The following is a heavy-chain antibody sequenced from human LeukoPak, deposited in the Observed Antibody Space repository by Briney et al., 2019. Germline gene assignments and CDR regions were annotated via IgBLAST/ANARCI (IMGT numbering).Heavy chain of an antibody. D-gene: IGHD3-9*01. J-gene: IGHJ2*01. CDR3: ARDLDWVFDL. CDR1: GYTFTRWN. V-gene: IGHV1-18*01. CDR2: ISTYNGDT. Sequence: ASVKLSCKASGYTFTRWNFSWVRQAPGQGLEWMGWISTYNGDTKYAQKFQGRVTMTTDTSTSTAYMELRSLTSDDTAVYYCARDLDWVFDLWGRGTLVTVSS.